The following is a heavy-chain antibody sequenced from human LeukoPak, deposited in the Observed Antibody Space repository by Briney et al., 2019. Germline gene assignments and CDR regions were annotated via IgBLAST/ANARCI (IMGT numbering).Heavy chain of an antibody. D-gene: IGHD6-19*01. Sequence: GASVKVSCKAPGYTFSNYGISWVRQAPGLGLEWMGWTSYHGNTNYAQKFQDRVTMTTDTSTTTAYMELRSLESDDTAVYYCARHSGSGWQALGYWGQGTLVTVSS. CDR2: TSYHGNT. V-gene: IGHV1-18*04. J-gene: IGHJ4*02. CDR3: ARHSGSGWQALGY. CDR1: GYTFSNYG.